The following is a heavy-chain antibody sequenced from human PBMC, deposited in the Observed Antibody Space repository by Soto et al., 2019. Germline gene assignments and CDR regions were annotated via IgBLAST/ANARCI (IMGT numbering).Heavy chain of an antibody. CDR2: IFYSGST. J-gene: IGHJ4*02. CDR3: ARAHYYDSSGYYQTFDY. V-gene: IGHV4-59*01. D-gene: IGHD3-22*01. Sequence: SETLSLTCTVSGGSISNYYWSWIRQPPGRGLEWIGHIFYSGSTNYNPSLKSRVTISVDTSKNQFSLKLSSVTAADTAVYYCARAHYYDSSGYYQTFDYWGQGTLVTVSS. CDR1: GGSISNYY.